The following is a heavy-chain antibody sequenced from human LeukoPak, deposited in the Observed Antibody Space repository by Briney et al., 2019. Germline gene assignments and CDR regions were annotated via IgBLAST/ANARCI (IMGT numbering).Heavy chain of an antibody. CDR1: GYSFTSNY. CDR2: IYPRDGST. V-gene: IGHV1-46*01. CDR3: ARDQEGFDY. J-gene: IGHJ4*02. Sequence: ASVKVSCKASGYSFTSNYIHWVRQAPGQGLEWMGMIYPRDGSTSYARRFQDRVTVTRDTSTSTVHMELSGLRSEDAAVYYCARDQEGFDYWGQGTQVTVSS.